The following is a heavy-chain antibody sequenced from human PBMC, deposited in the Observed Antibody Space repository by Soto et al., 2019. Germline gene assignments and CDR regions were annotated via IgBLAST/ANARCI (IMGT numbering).Heavy chain of an antibody. CDR2: IYFSGST. CDR1: GGSISSGGYY. V-gene: IGHV4-31*03. J-gene: IGHJ4*02. CDR3: AREPSI. Sequence: QVQLQESGPGLVKPSQTLSLTCTVSGGSISSGGYYWSWIRQHPGKVLEWIGFIYFSGSTYYNPSIKSRVTVSVDTSKIRFSLKLSSVNAADTALYYCAREPSIWGQGTIVAVSS.